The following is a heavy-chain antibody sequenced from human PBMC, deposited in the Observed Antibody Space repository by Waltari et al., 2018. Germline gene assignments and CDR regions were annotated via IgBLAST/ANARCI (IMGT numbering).Heavy chain of an antibody. V-gene: IGHV3-53*01. Sequence: EVQLVESGGGLIQPGGSLRLSCAASGFTVSNNYVSWDRQAPGKGLEWVSTIYYNERTDYADSVKGRFTISRDTAKNTLFLQMNSLRAEDTAVYYCATRVVVPGVPGMADYWGQGTLVTVSS. CDR2: IYYNERT. CDR1: GFTVSNNY. D-gene: IGHD2-2*01. J-gene: IGHJ4*02. CDR3: ATRVVVPGVPGMADY.